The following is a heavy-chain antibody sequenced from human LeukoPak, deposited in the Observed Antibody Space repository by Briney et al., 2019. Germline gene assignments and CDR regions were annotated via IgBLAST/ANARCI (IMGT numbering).Heavy chain of an antibody. V-gene: IGHV3-30*04. Sequence: PGTSLSLSCAPSGFTFRRFAIHWVRRAPGKGLEGVAVINTYGTKKYYADSVTGRFTMSRDNSKSTFALEMTSLSPEDAGVYYCAKDGGHWNDFDYWGQGTLVTV. CDR3: AKDGGHWNDFDY. CDR2: INTYGTKK. D-gene: IGHD1-1*01. J-gene: IGHJ4*02. CDR1: GFTFRRFA.